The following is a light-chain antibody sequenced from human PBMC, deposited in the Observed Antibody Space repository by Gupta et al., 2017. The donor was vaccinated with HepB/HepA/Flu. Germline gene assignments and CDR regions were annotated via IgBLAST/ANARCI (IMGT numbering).Light chain of an antibody. Sequence: EIVLTECQATLSLSPGERATLSCMASQSISYFLAWYQQKPGQAPRLLIYDASNRAPGIPARSRDSGSASAFTLTISSLVPEDFAVYYCHQRSTCPCAFGHGTTVDIK. CDR1: QSISYF. V-gene: IGKV3-11*01. J-gene: IGKJ3*01. CDR3: HQRSTCPCA. CDR2: DAS.